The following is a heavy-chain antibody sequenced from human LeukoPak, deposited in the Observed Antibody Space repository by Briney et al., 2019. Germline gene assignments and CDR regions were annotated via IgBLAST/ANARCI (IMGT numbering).Heavy chain of an antibody. V-gene: IGHV3-23*01. CDR3: AKDRTYYDILTGLDCFDY. CDR2: ISGSGGST. Sequence: GSLRLSCAASGFTFSSYAMSWVRQAPGKGLEWVSAISGSGGSTYYADSVKGRFTISRDNSKNTLYLQMNSLRAEDTAVYYCAKDRTYYDILTGLDCFDYWGQGTLVTVSS. J-gene: IGHJ4*02. CDR1: GFTFSSYA. D-gene: IGHD3-9*01.